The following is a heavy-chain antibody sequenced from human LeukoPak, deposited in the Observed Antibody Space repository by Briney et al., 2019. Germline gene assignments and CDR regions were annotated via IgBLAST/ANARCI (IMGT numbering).Heavy chain of an antibody. V-gene: IGHV4-31*03. CDR3: ARGVGDYAYYYGMDV. CDR1: GGSISSGGYY. J-gene: IGHJ6*02. D-gene: IGHD3-16*01. Sequence: SETLSLTCTVSGGSISSGGYYWSWIRQHPGKGLEWIGYIYYSGSTYYNPSLKSRVTISVDTSKNQFSLKLSSVTAADTAVYYCARGVGDYAYYYGMDVWGQGTTVTVSS. CDR2: IYYSGST.